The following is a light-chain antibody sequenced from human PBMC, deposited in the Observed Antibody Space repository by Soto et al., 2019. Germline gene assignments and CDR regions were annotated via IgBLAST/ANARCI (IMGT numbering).Light chain of an antibody. J-gene: IGLJ3*02. CDR3: QSYDSSNIWV. CDR2: EDN. V-gene: IGLV6-57*04. Sequence: NFMLTQPHSVSESPGKTVNISCTRSSGSIASNYVQWYQQRPGSAPTTVIYEDNQRPSGVPDRFSGSIDSSSNSASLTISGLKTEDEADYYCQSYDSSNIWVFGGGTKLTVL. CDR1: SGSIASNY.